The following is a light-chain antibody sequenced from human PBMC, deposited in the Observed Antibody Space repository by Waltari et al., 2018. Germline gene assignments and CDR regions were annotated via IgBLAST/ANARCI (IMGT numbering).Light chain of an antibody. Sequence: QSALTQPASVSGSPGQSITISCTGTSNDIGNFNYVSWWQQHPGKVPKIMIYAVRNRPSGISNRFSGSKSDNTAVLTISGLQAEDEADYYCNSYTTSSTYVFGTGTKVTVL. CDR2: AVR. CDR3: NSYTTSSTYV. CDR1: SNDIGNFNY. V-gene: IGLV2-14*01. J-gene: IGLJ1*01.